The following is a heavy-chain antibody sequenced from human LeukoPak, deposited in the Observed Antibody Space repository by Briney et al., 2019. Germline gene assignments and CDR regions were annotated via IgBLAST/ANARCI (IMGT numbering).Heavy chain of an antibody. J-gene: IGHJ4*02. CDR1: GGSISNSSYY. D-gene: IGHD3-9*01. CDR2: IYYSGST. V-gene: IGHV4-39*01. CDR3: ARHRRYFDY. Sequence: SETLSLTCTVSGGSISNSSYYWGWIRQPPGKGLEWIGSIYYSGSTYYNPSLKSRVTISVDTSKNQFSLKLSSVTAADTAVYYCARHRRYFDYWGQGTLVTVSS.